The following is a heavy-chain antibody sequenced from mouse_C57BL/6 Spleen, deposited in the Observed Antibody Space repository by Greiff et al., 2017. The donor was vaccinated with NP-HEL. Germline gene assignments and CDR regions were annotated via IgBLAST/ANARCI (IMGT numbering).Heavy chain of an antibody. Sequence: QVQLQQPGAELVRPGTSVKLSCKASGYTFTSYWMHWVKQRPGQGLEWIGVIDPSDSYTNYNQKFKGKATLTVDTSSSTAYMQLSSLTSEDSAVYYCAPCITKPHDYAMDYWGQGTSVTVSS. D-gene: IGHD1-1*01. J-gene: IGHJ4*01. V-gene: IGHV1-59*01. CDR3: APCITKPHDYAMDY. CDR2: IDPSDSYT. CDR1: GYTFTSYW.